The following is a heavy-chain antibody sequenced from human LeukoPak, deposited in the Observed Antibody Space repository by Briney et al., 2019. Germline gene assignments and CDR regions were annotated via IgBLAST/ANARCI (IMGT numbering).Heavy chain of an antibody. CDR3: ASVRGVVVVTSTTYIFDF. CDR1: GGSVSGSSYY. J-gene: IGHJ4*02. Sequence: PSETLSLTCTVSGGSVSGSSYYWGWIRQSPGKGLEWIGSISSAGHTYYNPSLYSRVTISVDTSKNQFSLNLQSVTAADTAVYYCASVRGVVVVTSTTYIFDFWGQGTLVTVTS. CDR2: ISSAGHT. D-gene: IGHD2-15*01. V-gene: IGHV4-39*01.